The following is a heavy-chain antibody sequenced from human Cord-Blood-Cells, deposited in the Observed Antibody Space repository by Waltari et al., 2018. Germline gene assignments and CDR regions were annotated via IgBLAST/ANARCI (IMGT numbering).Heavy chain of an antibody. CDR1: SYY. D-gene: IGHD6-6*01. Sequence: SYYWSWIRQPPGKGLEWIGYIYYSGSTNYNPSLKSRVTISVDTSKNQFSLKLSSVTAADTAVYYCARGASSSSYYFDYWGQGTLVTVSS. V-gene: IGHV4-59*01. CDR2: IYYSGST. CDR3: ARGASSSSYYFDY. J-gene: IGHJ4*02.